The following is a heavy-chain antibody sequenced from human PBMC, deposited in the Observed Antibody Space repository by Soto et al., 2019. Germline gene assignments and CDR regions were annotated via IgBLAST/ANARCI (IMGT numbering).Heavy chain of an antibody. D-gene: IGHD2-15*01. CDR3: ALRAPDIVYP. J-gene: IGHJ5*02. CDR2: ISGSGGST. V-gene: IGHV3-23*01. CDR1: GFTFSSYA. Sequence: EVQLLESGGGLIQPGGSLRLSCAASGFTFSSYAMSWVRQAPGKGLVGVSSISGSGGSTYYADSVKGRFTISRDNSKNTLYLQMNSLRAEDTAVYYCALRAPDIVYPWGQGTLVTVSS.